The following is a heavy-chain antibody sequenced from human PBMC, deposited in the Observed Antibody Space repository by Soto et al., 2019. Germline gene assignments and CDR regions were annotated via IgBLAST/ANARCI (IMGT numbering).Heavy chain of an antibody. CDR2: IYHSGST. V-gene: IGHV4-4*02. Sequence: SETLSLTCAVSGGSISSSNWWSWVRQPPGKGLEWIGEIYHSGSTNYNPSLKSRVTISVDKSKNQFSLKLSSVTVADTAVYYCARDRGGEQQLYELDWFDPWGQGTLVTVSS. D-gene: IGHD6-13*01. CDR1: GGSISSSNW. J-gene: IGHJ5*02. CDR3: ARDRGGEQQLYELDWFDP.